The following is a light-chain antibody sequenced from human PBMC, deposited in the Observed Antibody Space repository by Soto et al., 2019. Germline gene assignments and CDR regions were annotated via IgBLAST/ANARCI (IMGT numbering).Light chain of an antibody. Sequence: EIVLTQSPGTLSLSPGERATLSCRASQSVTNSYLAWHQQKPGQAPSLLIYGASSRATGIPDRFSGSGSGTDFTLTISSLEPEDFAVYYCQQYATSPTFGQGTKLEI. CDR1: QSVTNSY. CDR3: QQYATSPT. J-gene: IGKJ2*01. V-gene: IGKV3-20*01. CDR2: GAS.